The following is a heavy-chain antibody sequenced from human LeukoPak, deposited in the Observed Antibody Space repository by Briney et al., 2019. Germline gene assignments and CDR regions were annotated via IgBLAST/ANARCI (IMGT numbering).Heavy chain of an antibody. CDR1: VGSFSGYY. J-gene: IGHJ6*02. CDR3: ARDFFGQQLAFYYYYGMDV. D-gene: IGHD6-13*01. V-gene: IGHV4-34*01. CDR2: INHSGST. Sequence: SETLSLTCAVYVGSFSGYYWSWIRQPPGKGLEWIGEINHSGSTNYNPSLKSRVTISVDTSKNQFAQKLRSVTAADTAVYYCARDFFGQQLAFYYYYGMDVWGQGTTVTVSS.